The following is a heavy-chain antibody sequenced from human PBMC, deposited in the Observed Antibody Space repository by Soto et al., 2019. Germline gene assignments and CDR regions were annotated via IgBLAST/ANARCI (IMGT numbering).Heavy chain of an antibody. J-gene: IGHJ2*01. Sequence: SPTLSLTCAISGDSVSSNSAAWNWIRQSPSRGLEWLGRTYYRSKWYNDYAVSVKSRITINPDTSKNQFSLQLNSVTPEDTAVYYCARIIMYGGNSENWYFDLWGRGTLVTVSS. D-gene: IGHD2-21*02. CDR1: GDSVSSNSAA. V-gene: IGHV6-1*01. CDR2: TYYRSKWYN. CDR3: ARIIMYGGNSENWYFDL.